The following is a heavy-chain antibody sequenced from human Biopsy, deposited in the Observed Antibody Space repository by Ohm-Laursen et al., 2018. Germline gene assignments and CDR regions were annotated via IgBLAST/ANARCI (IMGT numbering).Heavy chain of an antibody. CDR1: GFTFSGFS. D-gene: IGHD2-8*01. V-gene: IGHV3-21*01. J-gene: IGHJ4*02. Sequence: SLRLSCSASGFTFSGFSMNWVRQAPGKGLEWVSSISASGNHIYYTDSVKGRFTVSRDNGKNSVYLQMNSLRVEDTAVYYCARDGEAKYCKHGVCPSDFWGQGTLVTFSS. CDR2: ISASGNHI. CDR3: ARDGEAKYCKHGVCPSDF.